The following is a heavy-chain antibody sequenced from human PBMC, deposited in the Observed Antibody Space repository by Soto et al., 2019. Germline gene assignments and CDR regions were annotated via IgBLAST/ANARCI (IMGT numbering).Heavy chain of an antibody. Sequence: SETLSLTCAVYGGSFSGYYWNWIRQPPGKGLEWIGEINHSGSTNYNPSLKSRFTISRDNAKKSLFLQMNSLRAEDTAVYYCATARSTGIGFALEYWGQGALVTVSS. V-gene: IGHV4-34*01. D-gene: IGHD3-10*01. CDR1: GGSFSGYY. CDR2: INHSGST. CDR3: ATARSTGIGFALEY. J-gene: IGHJ4*02.